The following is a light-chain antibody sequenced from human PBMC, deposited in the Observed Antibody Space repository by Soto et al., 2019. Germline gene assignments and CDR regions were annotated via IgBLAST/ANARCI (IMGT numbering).Light chain of an antibody. CDR2: VNSDGSH. J-gene: IGLJ2*01. Sequence: QLVLAQSPSASASLGASVKLTCTLSSGHINYAIAWHQQQPEKGPRYLMKVNSDGSHIKGDGIPDRFSGSSSGAERYLTISSLQSEDEADYYCQTWGAGIVVFGGGTKVTVL. CDR1: SGHINYA. CDR3: QTWGAGIVV. V-gene: IGLV4-69*01.